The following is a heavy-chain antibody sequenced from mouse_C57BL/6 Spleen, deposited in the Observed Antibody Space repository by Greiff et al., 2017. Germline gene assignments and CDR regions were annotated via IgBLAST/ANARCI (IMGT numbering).Heavy chain of an antibody. J-gene: IGHJ2*01. CDR2: ISYDGSN. Sequence: EVKLMESGPGLVKPSQSLSLSCSVTGYSITSGYYWNWIRQFPGNKLEWMGYISYDGSNNYNPSLKNRTSITRDTSKNQFFLKLNSVTTEDTATYYCARDENYCGSSYDYWGQGTTLTVSS. CDR1: GYSITSGYY. CDR3: ARDENYCGSSYDY. V-gene: IGHV3-6*01. D-gene: IGHD1-1*01.